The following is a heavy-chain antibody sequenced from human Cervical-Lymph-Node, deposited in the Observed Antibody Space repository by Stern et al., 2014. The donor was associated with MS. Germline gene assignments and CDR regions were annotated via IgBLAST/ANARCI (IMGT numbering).Heavy chain of an antibody. J-gene: IGHJ5*02. V-gene: IGHV3-66*01. D-gene: IGHD6-6*01. CDR1: GVAVSASY. CDR2: IPTVGTP. CDR3: AIEMAARRLDP. Sequence: VQLVQSGGGLVQPGESMRLSCAASGVAVSASYVNWVRQAPGQGLEWVSMIPTVGTPYYADSVRGRFTISRDRSENTVYLQMNSLTIEDTATYYCAIEMAARRLDPWGQGTLVTVSS.